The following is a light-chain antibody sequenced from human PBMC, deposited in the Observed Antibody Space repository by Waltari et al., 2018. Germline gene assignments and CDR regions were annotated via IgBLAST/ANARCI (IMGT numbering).Light chain of an antibody. Sequence: DIVMTQSPDSLAVSLGERAIINCKSSQAILHHPNNNYYLAWYQQKPGQPPKLLIYWASTRESGVPDRFSGSGSGTDFTLTISSLQAEDVAVYYCQQYDSPPWTFGQGTKVEI. J-gene: IGKJ1*01. V-gene: IGKV4-1*01. CDR3: QQYDSPPWT. CDR2: WAS. CDR1: QAILHHPNNNYY.